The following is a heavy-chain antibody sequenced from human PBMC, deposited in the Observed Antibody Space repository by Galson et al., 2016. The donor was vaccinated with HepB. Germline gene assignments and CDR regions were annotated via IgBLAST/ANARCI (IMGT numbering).Heavy chain of an antibody. D-gene: IGHD1-1*01. CDR2: ISANSGNT. J-gene: IGHJ4*02. CDR3: AREVQFRFDY. Sequence: SVKVSCKASGYRFFTYGISWVRQAPGQGLEWLRWISANSGNTIYAQKFQDRVTMTRDTSASTVYMDLRSLRSDDTAVYYCAREVQFRFDYWGQGTLVTVSS. CDR1: GYRFFTYG. V-gene: IGHV1-18*04.